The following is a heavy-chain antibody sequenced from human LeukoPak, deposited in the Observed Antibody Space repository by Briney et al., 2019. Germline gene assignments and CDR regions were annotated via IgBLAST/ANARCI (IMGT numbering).Heavy chain of an antibody. J-gene: IGHJ6*02. D-gene: IGHD3-3*01. CDR2: IYYIGST. Sequence: SETLSLICTVSGGSISSYYWSWIRQPPGRGPEWIGTIYYIGSTNYNPSLKSRVTISVDTSKNQFSLKLNSVTAADTAVYYCARGLDLTIFGVADYYGMDVWGQGITVTVSS. CDR1: GGSISSYY. V-gene: IGHV4-59*12. CDR3: ARGLDLTIFGVADYYGMDV.